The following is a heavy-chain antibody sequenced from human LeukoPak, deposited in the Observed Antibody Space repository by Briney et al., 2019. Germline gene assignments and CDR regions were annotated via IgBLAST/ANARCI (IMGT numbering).Heavy chain of an antibody. CDR3: ARVARDTAMVYFDY. Sequence: SETLSLTCAVSGGSFSDFYWNWIRQPPGKGLEWIGSIYYSGSTYYNPSLKSRVTISVDTSKNQFSLKLSSVTAADTAVYYCARVARDTAMVYFDYWGQGTLVTVSS. D-gene: IGHD5-18*01. CDR2: IYYSGST. V-gene: IGHV4-34*01. J-gene: IGHJ4*02. CDR1: GGSFSDFY.